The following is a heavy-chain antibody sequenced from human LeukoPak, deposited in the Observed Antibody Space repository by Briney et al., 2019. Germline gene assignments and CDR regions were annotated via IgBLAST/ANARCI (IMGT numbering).Heavy chain of an antibody. J-gene: IGHJ4*02. V-gene: IGHV3-11*04. CDR1: GFTFSDYY. D-gene: IGHD3-22*01. CDR2: ISSSGSTI. Sequence: GGSLRLSCAASGFTFSDYYMSWIRQAPGKGLEWVSYISSSGSTIYYADSVKGRFTISRDNAKNSLYLQMNSLRAEDTAVYYCARTPPRTDYDSRALYYFDYWGQGTLVTVSS. CDR3: ARTPPRTDYDSRALYYFDY.